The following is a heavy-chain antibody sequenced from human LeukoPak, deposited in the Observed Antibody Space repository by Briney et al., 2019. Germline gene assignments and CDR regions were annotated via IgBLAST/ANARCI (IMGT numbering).Heavy chain of an antibody. CDR2: IYYSGTT. Sequence: SETLSLTCIFSGGSISSSNYYWGWIRQPPGKRLEWLGTIYYSGTTYYNPSLESRVTIFEDTSKNQFSLMLTSVTAADTAVYYCARQISDYYYYYMDFWGKGTTVTVFS. J-gene: IGHJ6*03. CDR3: ARQISDYYYYYMDF. V-gene: IGHV4-39*01. D-gene: IGHD3-10*01. CDR1: GGSISSSNYY.